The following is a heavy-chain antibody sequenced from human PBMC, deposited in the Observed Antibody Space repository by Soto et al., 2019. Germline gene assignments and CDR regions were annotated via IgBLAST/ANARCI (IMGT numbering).Heavy chain of an antibody. Sequence: QVQLQESGPGLVKPSETLSLTCTVSGGSISSYYWSWIRQPPGKGLEWIGYIYYSGSTNYNPSLKCRVTISVDTSKNQCSLKLSSVTAADTAVYYCARELFGRSVWFDPWGQGTLVTVSS. J-gene: IGHJ5*02. CDR2: IYYSGST. V-gene: IGHV4-59*01. CDR3: ARELFGRSVWFDP. D-gene: IGHD3-10*01. CDR1: GGSISSYY.